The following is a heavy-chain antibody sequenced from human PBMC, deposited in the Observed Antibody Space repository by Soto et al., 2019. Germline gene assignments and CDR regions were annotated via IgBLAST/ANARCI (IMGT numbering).Heavy chain of an antibody. D-gene: IGHD3-22*01. J-gene: IGHJ4*02. CDR3: VKGSSGYYYDY. CDR1: GFTFSSYA. V-gene: IGHV3-23*01. Sequence: GGSLRLSCAASGFTFSSYAMSWVRQAPGKGLEWVSAISTGGGTTYYADSVKGRFTISRDNSKNTLYLQMNSLSAEDTAVYYCVKGSSGYYYDYWGQGTLVTVSS. CDR2: ISTGGGTT.